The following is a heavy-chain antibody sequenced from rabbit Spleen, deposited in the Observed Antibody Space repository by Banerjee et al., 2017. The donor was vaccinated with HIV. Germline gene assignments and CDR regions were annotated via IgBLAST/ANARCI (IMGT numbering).Heavy chain of an antibody. CDR3: ARDTGTSFSTYGMDL. CDR1: GFSFSSNYD. D-gene: IGHD7-1*01. J-gene: IGHJ6*01. CDR2: IYTGNGKT. Sequence: QEQLVESGGGLVKPGASLTLTCTASGFSFSSNYDMCWVRQAPGKGLEWIGCIYTGNGKTYYASWAKGRFTISKSSSTTVTLQMTSLTAADTATYFCARDTGTSFSTYGMDLWGPGTLVTVS. V-gene: IGHV1S45*01.